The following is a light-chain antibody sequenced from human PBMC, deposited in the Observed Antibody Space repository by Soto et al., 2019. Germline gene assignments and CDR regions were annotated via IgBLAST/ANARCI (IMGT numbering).Light chain of an antibody. V-gene: IGKV1-39*01. CDR2: AAS. Sequence: DIQMTQSPSSLSASVGDGVTITCRASQSISSYLNWYQQKPGKAPKLLIYAASRLQSGVPSRFSGSGSGTDFTLTISSLQPEDFATYYCQQSYSSPPSFGQGTRLEIK. CDR1: QSISSY. CDR3: QQSYSSPPS. J-gene: IGKJ5*01.